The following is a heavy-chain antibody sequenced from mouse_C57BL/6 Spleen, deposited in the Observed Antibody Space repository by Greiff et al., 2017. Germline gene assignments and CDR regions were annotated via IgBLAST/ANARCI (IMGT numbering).Heavy chain of an antibody. J-gene: IGHJ4*01. V-gene: IGHV5-17*01. CDR2: ISSGSSTI. D-gene: IGHD2-4*01. Sequence: EVKLVESGGGLVKPGGSLRLSCAASGFTFSDYGMHWVRQAPEKGLEWVAYISSGSSTIYYADTVKGRFTISRDNAKNTLFLQMTSLRSEDTAMYYCARGRLRRNYAMDYWGQGTSVTVSS. CDR1: GFTFSDYG. CDR3: ARGRLRRNYAMDY.